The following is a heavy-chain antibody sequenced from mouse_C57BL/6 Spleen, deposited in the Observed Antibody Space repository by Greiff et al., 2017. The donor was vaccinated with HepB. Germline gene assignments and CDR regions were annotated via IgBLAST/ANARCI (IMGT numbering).Heavy chain of an antibody. J-gene: IGHJ2*01. D-gene: IGHD4-1*01. V-gene: IGHV1-64*01. Sequence: QVQLQQPGAELVKPGASVKLSCKASGYTFTSYWMHWVKQRPGQGLEWIGMIHPNSGSTNYNEKFKSKATLTVDKSSSTAYMQLSSLTTEDYAVYYCARGGDTPYNWVYYFDDWGQGTTVTVSS. CDR1: GYTFTSYW. CDR2: IHPNSGST. CDR3: ARGGDTPYNWVYYFDD.